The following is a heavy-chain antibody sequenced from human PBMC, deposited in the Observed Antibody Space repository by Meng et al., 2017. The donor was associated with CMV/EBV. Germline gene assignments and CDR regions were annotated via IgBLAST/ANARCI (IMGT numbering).Heavy chain of an antibody. J-gene: IGHJ6*02. Sequence: GESLKISCAASGFTFSSYAMSWVRQAPGKGLEWVSVIYSGGSSTYYADSVKGRFTISRDNAKNSLYLQMNSLRAEDTAVYYCARDLEPPYCSSTSCYGVNYGMDVWGQGTTVTVSS. CDR3: ARDLEPPYCSSTSCYGVNYGMDV. D-gene: IGHD2-2*01. V-gene: IGHV3-23*03. CDR2: IYSGGSST. CDR1: GFTFSSYA.